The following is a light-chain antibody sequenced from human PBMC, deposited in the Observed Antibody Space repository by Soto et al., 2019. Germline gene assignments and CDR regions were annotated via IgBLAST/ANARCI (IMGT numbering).Light chain of an antibody. J-gene: IGKJ1*01. V-gene: IGKV3-20*01. CDR2: GAS. CDR1: QSVSNNY. Sequence: IVLTHSPGTLSLSAGEIATLSFRGSQSVSNNYLAWYQQKPGQAPRLLIYGASSRATGIPDRFSGSGSGTDFTLTISRLEPGDFAVYYCQQYGISPRTFGQGTKVDIK. CDR3: QQYGISPRT.